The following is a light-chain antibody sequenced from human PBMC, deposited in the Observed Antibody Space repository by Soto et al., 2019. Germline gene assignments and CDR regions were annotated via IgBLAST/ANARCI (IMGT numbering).Light chain of an antibody. CDR2: GTS. J-gene: IGKJ3*01. CDR1: QSVSSSY. CDR3: QQYGSSPMFT. Sequence: EIVLTQSPGTLSLSPGERATLSCRASQSVSSSYLAWYQQKPGQAPRLLIYGTSGRATGIPDRFSGSGSGTDFTLTISRLEPEDFAVCYCQQYGSSPMFTFGPGTKVDIK. V-gene: IGKV3-20*01.